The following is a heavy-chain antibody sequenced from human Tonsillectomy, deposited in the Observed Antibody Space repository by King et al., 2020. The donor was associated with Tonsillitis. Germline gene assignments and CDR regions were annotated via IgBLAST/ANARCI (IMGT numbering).Heavy chain of an antibody. CDR2: ISWNSGSI. CDR3: AKARASSRSPPDN. V-gene: IGHV3-9*01. Sequence: VQLVESGGGLVQPGRSLRLSCAASGFTFDDYAMHWVRLAPGKGLEWVSGISWNSGSIDYADSVKGRFTISRDNAKNSLYLQMNSLRAEDTALYYCAKARASSRSPPDNWGQGTLVTVSS. D-gene: IGHD6-6*01. CDR1: GFTFDDYA. J-gene: IGHJ4*02.